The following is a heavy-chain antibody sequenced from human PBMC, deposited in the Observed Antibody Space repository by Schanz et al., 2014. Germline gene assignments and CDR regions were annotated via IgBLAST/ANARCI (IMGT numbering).Heavy chain of an antibody. CDR2: IIPVLDRR. Sequence: QVQLVQSGAEVKKPGSSVKVSCKASGGTFSNYNIYWVRQAPGQGLEWLGRIIPVLDRRHAAEKFQDRVTFTADMSTSTAYMELGSLRSEDTAMYYCARLLGYSYGHYYYYGMDVWGQGTTVTVSS. V-gene: IGHV1-69*02. CDR1: GGTFSNYN. D-gene: IGHD5-18*01. J-gene: IGHJ6*02. CDR3: ARLLGYSYGHYYYYGMDV.